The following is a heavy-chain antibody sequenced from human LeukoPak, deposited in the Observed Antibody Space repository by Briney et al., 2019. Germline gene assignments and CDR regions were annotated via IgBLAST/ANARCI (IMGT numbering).Heavy chain of an antibody. Sequence: ASVKVSCKASGYTFTSYDINWVRQATGQGLEWMGWMNPNSGNTGYAQNFQGRVTMTRNTSISTAYMELSSLRSEDTAVYYCARTEYSSGWAEDYWGQGTLVAVPS. CDR2: MNPNSGNT. D-gene: IGHD6-19*01. CDR1: GYTFTSYD. V-gene: IGHV1-8*01. J-gene: IGHJ4*02. CDR3: ARTEYSSGWAEDY.